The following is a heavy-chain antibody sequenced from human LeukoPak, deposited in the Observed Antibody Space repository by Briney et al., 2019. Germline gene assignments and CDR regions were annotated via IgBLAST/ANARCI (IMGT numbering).Heavy chain of an antibody. CDR3: AREDSGAVALDY. V-gene: IGHV3-74*01. J-gene: IGHJ4*02. CDR1: GFTFSSYW. D-gene: IGHD6-19*01. CDR2: INSDGSST. Sequence: PGGSLRLSCAVSGFTFSSYWMHWVRQAPGKGLVWVSRINSDGSSTTYADSVKGRFTISRDNAMNTLYLQMNSLRAEDTAVYYCAREDSGAVALDYWGQGALVTVSS.